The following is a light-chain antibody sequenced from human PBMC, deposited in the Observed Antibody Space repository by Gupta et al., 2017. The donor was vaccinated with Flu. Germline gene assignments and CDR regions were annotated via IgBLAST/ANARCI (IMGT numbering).Light chain of an antibody. V-gene: IGLV1-44*01. J-gene: IGLJ2*01. Sequence: HSLLTQPLSASRTPGQRVTISCSGSSSNIGSNTVNWYQQLPGTAPKLLIYSNNQRPSGVPDRVSGSKSGTSASLAISGIQSEDEDDYYCAAWEDSLNGRVFGGGTKLTVL. CDR3: AAWEDSLNGRV. CDR2: SNN. CDR1: SSNIGSNT.